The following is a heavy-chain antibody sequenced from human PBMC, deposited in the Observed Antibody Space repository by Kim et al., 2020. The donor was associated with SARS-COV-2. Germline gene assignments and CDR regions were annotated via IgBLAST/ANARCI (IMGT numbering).Heavy chain of an antibody. CDR1: GFTFSSSW. V-gene: IGHV3-7*01. J-gene: IGHJ4*02. D-gene: IGHD6-13*01. CDR2: IKPDGSGK. Sequence: GGSLRLSCAASGFTFSSSWMHWVRQAPGKGLEWVANIKPDGSGKKYVDSVKGRFTISRDNAKNSLYLQMDSLGAEDTAVYYCTSRSRSQESLQQYWGQGTLVTVSS. CDR3: TSRSRSQESLQQY.